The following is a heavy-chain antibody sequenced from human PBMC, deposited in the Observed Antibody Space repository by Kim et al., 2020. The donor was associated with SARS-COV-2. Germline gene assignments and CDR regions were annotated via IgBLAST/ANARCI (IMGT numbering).Heavy chain of an antibody. D-gene: IGHD5-12*01. CDR1: GGSISSYY. CDR3: ARVSGYDWGIDY. CDR2: IYYSGST. J-gene: IGHJ4*02. V-gene: IGHV4-59*01. Sequence: SETLSLTCTVSGGSISSYYWSWIRQPPGKGLEWIGYIYYSGSTNYNPSLKSRVTISVDTSKNQFSLKLSSVTAADTAVYYCARVSGYDWGIDYWGQGTLVTVSS.